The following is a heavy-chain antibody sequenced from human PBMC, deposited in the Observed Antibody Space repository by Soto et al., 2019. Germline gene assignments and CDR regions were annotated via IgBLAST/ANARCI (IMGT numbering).Heavy chain of an antibody. CDR1: GFPLSNFE. CDR2: ISTSGSSI. V-gene: IGHV3-48*03. CDR3: VRGTNSSGSGGYDRSGDFFDC. Sequence: PGGSLRLSCAASGFPLSNFEMNWVRRAPGKGLEWIAYISTSGSSIFFADSVQGRCSVSRDNRKNSLSLTLDRLRGDDTALYYCVRGTNSSGSGGYDRSGDFFDCWDQGTQVTVSS. D-gene: IGHD3-10*01. J-gene: IGHJ4*02.